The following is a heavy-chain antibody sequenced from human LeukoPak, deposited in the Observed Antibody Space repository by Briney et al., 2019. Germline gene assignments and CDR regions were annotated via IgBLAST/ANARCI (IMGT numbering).Heavy chain of an antibody. CDR3: AEGKGGEAFDI. CDR2: ISANGGST. Sequence: PRGSRTLSCAASGFTFSNYAMTWVRQAPGKGLKWVSAISANGGSTYYADSVKGRFTISRDNSKNTLFLQMNSLRAEDTAVYYCAEGKGGEAFDIWGKGTMVSVSS. CDR1: GFTFSNYA. D-gene: IGHD3-16*01. V-gene: IGHV3-23*01. J-gene: IGHJ3*02.